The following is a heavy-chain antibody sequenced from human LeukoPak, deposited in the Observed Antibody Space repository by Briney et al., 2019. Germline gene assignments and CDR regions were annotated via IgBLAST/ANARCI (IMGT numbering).Heavy chain of an antibody. CDR1: GYTLTELS. CDR3: ATPGSAATGFDY. D-gene: IGHD3-10*01. CDR2: FDPEDGET. V-gene: IGHV1-24*01. Sequence: GASVKVSCKVSGYTLTELSMHWVRQAPGKGLEWMGGFDPEDGETIYAQKFQGRVTMTEDTSTDTAYMELRSLRSEDTAGYYCATPGSAATGFDYWGQGTLVTVSS. J-gene: IGHJ4*02.